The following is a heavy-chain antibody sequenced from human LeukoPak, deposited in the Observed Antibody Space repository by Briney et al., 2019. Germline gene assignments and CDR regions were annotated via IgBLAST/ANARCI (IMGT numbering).Heavy chain of an antibody. CDR1: GGTFSSYA. J-gene: IGHJ6*02. D-gene: IGHD3-3*01. CDR2: ISAYNGNT. V-gene: IGHV1-18*01. CDR3: ANPLRPADYYGMDV. Sequence: ASVKVSCKASGGTFSSYAISWVRQAPGQGLEWMGWISAYNGNTNYAQKLQGRVTMTTDTSTSTAYMELRSLRSDDTAVYYCANPLRPADYYGMDVWGQGTTVTVSS.